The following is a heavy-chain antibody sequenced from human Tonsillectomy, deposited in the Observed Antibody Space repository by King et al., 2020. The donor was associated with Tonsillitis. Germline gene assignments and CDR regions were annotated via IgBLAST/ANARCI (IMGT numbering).Heavy chain of an antibody. D-gene: IGHD3-22*01. CDR1: GGSISSSSYY. V-gene: IGHV4-39*01. Sequence: LQLQESGPGLVKPSETLSLTCTVSGGSISSSSYYWGWIRQPPGKGLEWIGNIYYSGSTYYNPSLKSRVTISVDTSKNHFSLKLSSVPAADTAVYYCAGQPYYYDSSGYLDAFDIWGQGTMVTVSS. CDR3: AGQPYYYDSSGYLDAFDI. CDR2: IYYSGST. J-gene: IGHJ3*02.